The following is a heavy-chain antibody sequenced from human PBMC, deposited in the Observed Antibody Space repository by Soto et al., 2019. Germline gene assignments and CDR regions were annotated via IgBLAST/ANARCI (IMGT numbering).Heavy chain of an antibody. Sequence: SETLSRTFAVSGYSISSGYYWGWIRQPPGKGLEWIGSIYHSGSTYYNPSLKSRVTISVDTSKNQFSLKLSSVTAADTAVYYCARGGLQHILSCGADCYMMDYWGQGTLVTVSS. D-gene: IGHD2-21*02. CDR1: GYSISSGYY. V-gene: IGHV4-38-2*01. J-gene: IGHJ4*02. CDR3: ARGGLQHILSCGADCYMMDY. CDR2: IYHSGST.